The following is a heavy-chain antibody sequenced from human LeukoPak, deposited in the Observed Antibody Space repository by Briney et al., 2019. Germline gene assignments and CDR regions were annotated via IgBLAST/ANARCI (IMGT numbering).Heavy chain of an antibody. D-gene: IGHD3-22*01. J-gene: IGHJ4*02. Sequence: PSETLSLTCTVSGGSISSSDYYWSRIRQPPGKGLEWIGYIYYSGSTYYNPSLKSRVTISVDTSKNQFSLKLSSVTAADTAVYYCARGSDYYDSSGYFYWGQGTLVTVSS. CDR3: ARGSDYYDSSGYFY. CDR1: GGSISSSDYY. CDR2: IYYSGST. V-gene: IGHV4-30-4*08.